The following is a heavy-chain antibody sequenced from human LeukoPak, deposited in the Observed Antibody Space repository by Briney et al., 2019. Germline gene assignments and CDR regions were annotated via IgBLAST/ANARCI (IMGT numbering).Heavy chain of an antibody. CDR3: ARLRSGGSGSYVYYFDY. Sequence: GASVKVSCKASGYTFTGYYMHWVRQAPGQGLEWMGRINPNSGGTNYAQKFQGRVTMTRDTSISTAYMELSRLRSDDTAVYYCARLRSGGSGSYVYYFDYWGQGTLVTVSS. CDR2: INPNSGGT. V-gene: IGHV1-2*06. CDR1: GYTFTGYY. D-gene: IGHD3-10*01. J-gene: IGHJ4*02.